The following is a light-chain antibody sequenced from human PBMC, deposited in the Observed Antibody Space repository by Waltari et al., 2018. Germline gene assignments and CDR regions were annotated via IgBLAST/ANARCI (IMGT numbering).Light chain of an antibody. J-gene: IGLJ3*02. CDR1: SSDIGNFDL. CDR3: CAYAGSTTLL. V-gene: IGLV2-23*02. Sequence: QSALTQPASVSGSPGQSITISCTGTSSDIGNFDLVSWYQQHPDKAPKLTIYEVRKRPVGVSGPFSCSKSGYTASLTISVLQAEDEATYYCCAYAGSTTLLCGGGTKLTVL. CDR2: EVR.